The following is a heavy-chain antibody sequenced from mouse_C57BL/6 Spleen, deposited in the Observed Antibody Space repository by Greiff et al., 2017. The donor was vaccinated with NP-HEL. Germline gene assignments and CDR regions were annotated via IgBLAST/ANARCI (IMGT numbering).Heavy chain of an antibody. J-gene: IGHJ2*01. CDR3: ARDPPFFDY. CDR1: GFTFSSYA. CDR2: ISDGGSYT. V-gene: IGHV5-4*01. Sequence: EVKLQESGGGLVKPGGSLKLSCAASGFTFSSYAMSWVRQTPEKRLEWVATISDGGSYTYYPDNVKGRFTISRDNAKNNLYLQMSHLKSEDTAMYYCARDPPFFDYWGQGTTLTVSS.